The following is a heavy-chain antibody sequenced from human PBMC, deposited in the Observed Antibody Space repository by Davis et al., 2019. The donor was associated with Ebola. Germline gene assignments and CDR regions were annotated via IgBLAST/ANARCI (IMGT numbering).Heavy chain of an antibody. CDR3: ARGGWLQSQIPAEYFQH. CDR2: IYHSGST. D-gene: IGHD5-24*01. V-gene: IGHV4-30-2*01. J-gene: IGHJ1*01. CDR1: GGSISSGGYS. Sequence: PSETLSLTCAVSGGSISSGGYSWSWIRQPPGKGLEWIGYIYHSGSTYYNPSLKSRVTISVDRSKNQFSLKLSSVTAADTAVYYCARGGWLQSQIPAEYFQHWGQGTLVTVSS.